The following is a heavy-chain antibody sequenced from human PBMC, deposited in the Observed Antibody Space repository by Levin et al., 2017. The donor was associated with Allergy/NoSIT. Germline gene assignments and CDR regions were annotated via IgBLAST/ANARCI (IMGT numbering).Heavy chain of an antibody. CDR1: GFTFDDYT. V-gene: IGHV3-43*01. CDR2: ITWDGGST. CDR3: AKGAIAASLGNYFYMDV. Sequence: GGSLRLSCAASGFTFDDYTMHWVRQAPGKGLEWVSLITWDGGSTYYADSVKGRFTISRDNSKNSLYLQMNSLRTEDSALYYCAKGAIAASLGNYFYMDVWGKGTTVTVSS. D-gene: IGHD6-13*01. J-gene: IGHJ6*03.